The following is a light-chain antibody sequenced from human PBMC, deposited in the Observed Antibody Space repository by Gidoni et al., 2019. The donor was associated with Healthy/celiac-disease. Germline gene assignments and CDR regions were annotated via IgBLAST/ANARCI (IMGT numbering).Light chain of an antibody. CDR2: DAP. V-gene: IGKV1-5*01. CDR3: QQYNSYST. CDR1: QSISSW. J-gene: IGKJ2*01. Sequence: DIQMTQSPSTLSASVGDRVTITCRASQSISSWLAWYQQKPGKAPKLPIYDAPSLESGAPSRFSGSGSGTEFTLTISSLQPDNFATYYCQQYNSYSTFGQGTKLEIK.